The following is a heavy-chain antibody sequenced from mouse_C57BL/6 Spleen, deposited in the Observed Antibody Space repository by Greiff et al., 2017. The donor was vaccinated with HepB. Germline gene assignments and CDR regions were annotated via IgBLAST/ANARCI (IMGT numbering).Heavy chain of an antibody. Sequence: VQLQQSGPELVKPGASVKISCKASGYTFTDYYMNWVKQSHGKSLEWIGDINPNNGGTSYNQKFKGKATLTVDKSSSTAYMELRSLTSEDSAVYYCARGDYGSSLVDYWGQGTTLTVSS. J-gene: IGHJ2*01. V-gene: IGHV1-26*01. D-gene: IGHD1-1*01. CDR1: GYTFTDYY. CDR3: ARGDYGSSLVDY. CDR2: INPNNGGT.